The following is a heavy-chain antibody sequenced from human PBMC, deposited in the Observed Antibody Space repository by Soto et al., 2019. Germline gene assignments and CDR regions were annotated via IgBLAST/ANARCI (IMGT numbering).Heavy chain of an antibody. V-gene: IGHV5-51*01. CDR3: ACQGAYDRYYFYGMDV. CDR2: IYPGDSDT. CDR1: GYSFTSYW. D-gene: IGHD5-12*01. Sequence: PWESLKISCKGSGYSFTSYWIGWVRQMPGKGLEWMGLIYPGDSDTRYSPSFQGQVTISADKSISTAYLQWSSLKASDTAMYYCACQGAYDRYYFYGMDVWDQGTTVTVSS. J-gene: IGHJ6*02.